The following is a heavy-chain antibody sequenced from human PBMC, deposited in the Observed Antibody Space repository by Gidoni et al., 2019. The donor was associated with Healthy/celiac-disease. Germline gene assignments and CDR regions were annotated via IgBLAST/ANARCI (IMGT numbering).Heavy chain of an antibody. J-gene: IGHJ6*02. D-gene: IGHD3-3*01. CDR1: GFTFDDYA. V-gene: IGHV3-9*01. CDR3: AKGPDYDFWTGSPRGGMDV. Sequence: EVQLVESGGGLVQPGRSLRLSCAASGFTFDDYAMHWVRQAPGKGLELVSGISWNSGSIGYADSVKGRFTISRDNAKNSLYLQMNSLRAEDTVLYYCAKGPDYDFWTGSPRGGMDVWGQGTTVTVSS. CDR2: ISWNSGSI.